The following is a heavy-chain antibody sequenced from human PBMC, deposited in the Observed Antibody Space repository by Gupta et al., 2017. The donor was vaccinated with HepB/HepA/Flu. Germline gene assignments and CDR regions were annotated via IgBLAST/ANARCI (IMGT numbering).Heavy chain of an antibody. CDR1: GGSISSYY. CDR2: IYTSGST. CDR3: ERGEKYYYDSSGYSPNYYYYYMDV. Sequence: QVQLQESGPGLVKPSETLSLTCTVSGGSISSYYWSWIRQPAGKGLEWIGRIYTSGSTNYNPSLKSRVTMSVDTSKNQFSLKLSSVTAADTAVYYCERGEKYYYDSSGYSPNYYYYYMDVWGKGTTVAVSS. V-gene: IGHV4-4*07. D-gene: IGHD3-22*01. J-gene: IGHJ6*03.